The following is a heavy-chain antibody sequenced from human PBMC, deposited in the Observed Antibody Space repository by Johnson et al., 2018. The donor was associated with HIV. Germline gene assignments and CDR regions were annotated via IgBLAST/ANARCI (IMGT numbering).Heavy chain of an antibody. D-gene: IGHD5-12*01. Sequence: VQLVESGGGVVQPGRSLRLSCAASGFTLRNYWVNWVRQLPGKGLVWVSRIKSDGSSITYADFAKGRFTISRDNAKDTVYLQMTSLRAEDTAVYYCARERRSDYDYDGFDIWGQGTLVTVSS. V-gene: IGHV3-74*03. CDR1: GFTLRNYW. J-gene: IGHJ3*02. CDR2: IKSDGSSI. CDR3: ARERRSDYDYDGFDI.